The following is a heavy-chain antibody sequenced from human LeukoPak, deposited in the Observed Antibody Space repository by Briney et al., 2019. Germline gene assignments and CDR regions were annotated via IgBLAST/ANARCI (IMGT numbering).Heavy chain of an antibody. CDR3: ARAPGYSSGRRELFDY. D-gene: IGHD6-19*01. CDR2: INPNSGGT. Sequence: ASVKVSCKASGYTFTGYYMHWVRQAPGQGLEWMGWINPNSGGTNYAQKFQGRVTMTRDTSISTAYMELSRLRSDDTAVYYCARAPGYSSGRRELFDYWGQGTLVTVSS. CDR1: GYTFTGYY. J-gene: IGHJ4*02. V-gene: IGHV1-2*02.